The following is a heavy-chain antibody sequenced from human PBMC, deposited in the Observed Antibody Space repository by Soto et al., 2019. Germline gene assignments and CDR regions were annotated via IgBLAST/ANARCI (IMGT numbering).Heavy chain of an antibody. CDR1: GYTFTSYG. Sequence: GASVKVSCKTSGYTFTSYGISWVRQAPGQGLECMGWISTFNGNAHYAQNLQDRVTMTIDTSTSTAYLELTGLRSDDTGVYYCARLNGYRTGWFETWGQGTLVTVSS. J-gene: IGHJ5*02. CDR3: ARLNGYRTGWFET. V-gene: IGHV1-18*04. D-gene: IGHD2-8*02. CDR2: ISTFNGNA.